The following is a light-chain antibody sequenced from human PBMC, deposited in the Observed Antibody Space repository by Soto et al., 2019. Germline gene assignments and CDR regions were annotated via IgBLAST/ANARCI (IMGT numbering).Light chain of an antibody. CDR2: KAS. Sequence: DIQMTQSPSTLSASVGDKVTITCRASQSISSRLAWYQQKPGKAPNLLIYKASSLESGVPSRFSGSGSGTEFTLTISSLQPDDFATYLCQQYKTYSPMWTFGHGTKVEIK. J-gene: IGKJ1*01. V-gene: IGKV1-5*03. CDR1: QSISSR. CDR3: QQYKTYSPMWT.